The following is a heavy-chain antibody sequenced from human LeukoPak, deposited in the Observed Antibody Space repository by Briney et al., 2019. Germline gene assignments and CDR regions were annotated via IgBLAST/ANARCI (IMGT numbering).Heavy chain of an antibody. CDR1: GGSISSGGYY. Sequence: SQTLSLTCTVSGGSISSGGYYWSWIRQPPGKGLEWIGRIYTSGSTNYNPSLKSRVTMSVDTSKNQFSLKLSSVTAADTAVYYCARDRVVPAAIAWFDPWGQGTLVTVSS. CDR2: IYTSGST. J-gene: IGHJ5*02. D-gene: IGHD2-2*01. CDR3: ARDRVVPAAIAWFDP. V-gene: IGHV4-61*02.